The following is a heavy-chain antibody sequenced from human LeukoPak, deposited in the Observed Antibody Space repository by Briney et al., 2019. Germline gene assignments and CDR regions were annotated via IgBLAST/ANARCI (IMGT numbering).Heavy chain of an antibody. CDR3: ARVPPSCSDSSKIYYYYYVDV. Sequence: KTSETLSLTCTVSGGSITNCCWGWIRQPAGRGLDWIGRISSTGNTAYSPSLQSRVTMSVDTSKNQFSLKLNSVTAADTAVYYCARVPPSCSDSSKIYYYYYVDVWGKGTPVTVSS. CDR1: GGSITNCC. D-gene: IGHD2-15*01. V-gene: IGHV4-4*07. J-gene: IGHJ6*03. CDR2: ISSTGNT.